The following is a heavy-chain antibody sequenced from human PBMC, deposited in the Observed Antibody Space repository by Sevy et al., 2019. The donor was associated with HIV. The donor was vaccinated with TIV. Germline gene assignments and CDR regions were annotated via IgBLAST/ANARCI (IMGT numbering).Heavy chain of an antibody. CDR1: GFTFSDYY. D-gene: IGHD2-8*01. J-gene: IGHJ4*02. Sequence: GGSLRLSCAASGFTFSDYYMSWIRQAPGKGLEWVSYISSSSSYTNYADSVKGRFTISRDNAKNSLYLQMNSLRAEDTAVYYCARGKYCTNGVCYHYFDYWGQGTLVTVSS. CDR3: ARGKYCTNGVCYHYFDY. CDR2: ISSSSSYT. V-gene: IGHV3-11*05.